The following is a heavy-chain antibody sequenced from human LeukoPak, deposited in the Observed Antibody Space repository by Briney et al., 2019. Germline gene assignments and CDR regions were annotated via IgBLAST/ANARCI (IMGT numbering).Heavy chain of an antibody. V-gene: IGHV1-8*01. CDR3: ARGRGGTVVRGYLDY. CDR1: GYPFTNYD. D-gene: IGHD3-10*01. Sequence: ASVKVSCKASGYPFTNYDIMWVRQATGQGPEWMGWMNSNSGNTGYAQKFQGRVTMTRDTSINTAYMELHSLTSEDTAVYYCARGRGGTVVRGYLDYWGQGTLVTVSS. CDR2: MNSNSGNT. J-gene: IGHJ4*02.